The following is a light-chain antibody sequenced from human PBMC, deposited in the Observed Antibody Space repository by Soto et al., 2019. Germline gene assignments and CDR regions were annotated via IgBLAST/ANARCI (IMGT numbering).Light chain of an antibody. J-gene: IGKJ1*01. V-gene: IGKV3-20*01. Sequence: EIVLTQSPVTLSLSPGERATLSCRASQSVSSSYLAWYQQKPGQAPRLLIYGASSRATGIPHRFSGSGSGTDFTLTISRLEPEDFAVYYCQQYGSSPVTFGQGTKVEIK. CDR1: QSVSSSY. CDR3: QQYGSSPVT. CDR2: GAS.